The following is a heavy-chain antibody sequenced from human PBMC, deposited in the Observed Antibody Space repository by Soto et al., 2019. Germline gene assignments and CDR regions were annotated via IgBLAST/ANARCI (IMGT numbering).Heavy chain of an antibody. CDR2: IIPISGTA. V-gene: IGHV1-69*01. J-gene: IGHJ6*04. D-gene: IGHD2-2*01. CDR1: GGTFSSYA. CDR3: ARSQGSSTSLEIYYYYYYGMDV. Sequence: QVQLVQSGAEVKKPGSSVKVSCKASGGTFSSYAISWVRQAPGQGLEWMGGIIPISGTANYAQKFQGRVTITADESTSTVYMELSSLRSEDTAVYFCARSQGSSTSLEIYYYYYYGMDVWGKGTTVTVSS.